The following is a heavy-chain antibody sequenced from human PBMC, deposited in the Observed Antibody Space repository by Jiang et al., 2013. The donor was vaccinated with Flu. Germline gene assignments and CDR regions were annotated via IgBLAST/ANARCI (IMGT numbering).Heavy chain of an antibody. CDR2: ISGSGGST. D-gene: IGHD1-20*01. CDR3: ARITITGTTGGDY. CDR1: GFTFSSYA. V-gene: IGHV3-23*01. J-gene: IGHJ4*02. Sequence: SGGGLVQPGGSLRLSCAASGFTFSSYAMSWVRQAPGKGLEWVSAISGSGGSTYYADSVKGRFTISRDNAKNSLYLQMNSLRAEDTAVYYCARITITGTTGGDYWGQGTLVTVSS.